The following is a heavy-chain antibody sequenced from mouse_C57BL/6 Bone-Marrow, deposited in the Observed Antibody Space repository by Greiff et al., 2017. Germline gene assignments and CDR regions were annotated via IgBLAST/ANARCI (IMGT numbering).Heavy chain of an antibody. J-gene: IGHJ4*01. CDR3: TVYYGISLTPAMDY. V-gene: IGHV14-4*01. Sequence: EVQGVESGAELVRPGASVKLSCTASGFNIKDDYMHWVKQRPEQGLEWIGWIDPENGDTEYASKFQGKATITAATSSNTAYLQPSSLTSEDTAGYYCTVYYGISLTPAMDYWGQGTSVTVSS. CDR1: GFNIKDDY. D-gene: IGHD1-1*01. CDR2: IDPENGDT.